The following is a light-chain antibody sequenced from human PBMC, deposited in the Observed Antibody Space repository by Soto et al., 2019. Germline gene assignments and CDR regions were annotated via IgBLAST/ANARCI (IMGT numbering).Light chain of an antibody. V-gene: IGKV3-15*01. CDR3: QQYNNWPRT. CDR2: GAS. CDR1: QSVSSN. J-gene: IGKJ1*01. Sequence: ETVMTQSPATLSASPGERATLSCRASQSVSSNLAWYQQKLGQAPRLVIYGASTRATGMPERFSGSGSGTEFTLTISSLQSEDFAVYYCQQYNNWPRTFGQGTKVDIK.